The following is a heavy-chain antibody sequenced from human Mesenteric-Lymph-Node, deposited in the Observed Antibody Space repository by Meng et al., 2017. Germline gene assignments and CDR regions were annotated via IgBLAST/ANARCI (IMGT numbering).Heavy chain of an antibody. D-gene: IGHD6-19*01. Sequence: SGLLTPSQPLSLTFACYRGSLSGSNSTWIRQPPGKGLEWIGEINHSGSTTYNPSLKNRVTISVDKSKNQFSLNLSSVTAADTAVYYCARVGQWLPIDYWGQGTLVTVSS. CDR1: RGSLSGSN. J-gene: IGHJ4*02. CDR2: INHSGST. CDR3: ARVGQWLPIDY. V-gene: IGHV4-34*01.